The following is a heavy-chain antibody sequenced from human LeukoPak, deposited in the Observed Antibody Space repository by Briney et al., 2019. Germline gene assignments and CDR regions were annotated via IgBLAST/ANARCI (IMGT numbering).Heavy chain of an antibody. V-gene: IGHV4-39*01. J-gene: IGHJ5*02. CDR1: GGSISSSSYY. D-gene: IGHD6-13*01. Sequence: SETLSLTCTVSGGSISSSSYYWGWIRQPPGKGLEWIGSIYYSGSTYYNPSLKSRVTMSVDTSKNQFSLKLSSVTAADTAVYYCARRRAEGGSNGHYNWFDPWGQGILVTVSS. CDR3: ARRRAEGGSNGHYNWFDP. CDR2: IYYSGST.